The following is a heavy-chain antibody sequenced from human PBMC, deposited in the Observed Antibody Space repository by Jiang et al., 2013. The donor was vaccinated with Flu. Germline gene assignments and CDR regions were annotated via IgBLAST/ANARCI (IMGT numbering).Heavy chain of an antibody. D-gene: IGHD5-24*01. V-gene: IGHV3-23*01. CDR3: ARGRYNYDSNWFDP. Sequence: QLLESGGGLVQPGGSLRLSCAASRFAFSNYAMTWVRQAPGKGLEWVSTISGSGGSTYYADSAKGRFTISRDNSKNTLYLRMNSLRAEDTAVYYCARGRYNYDSNWFDPWGQGTLVTVSS. J-gene: IGHJ5*02. CDR1: RFAFSNYA. CDR2: ISGSGGST.